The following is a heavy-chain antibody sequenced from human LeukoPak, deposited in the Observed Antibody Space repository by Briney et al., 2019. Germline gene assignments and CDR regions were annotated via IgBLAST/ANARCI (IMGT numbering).Heavy chain of an antibody. Sequence: ASVKVSCKASGYTFTIYAMHWVRQAPGQRREWMGWINAGNGNTKYSQKFQGRVTITRDISASTAYMELSSLRSEDTAVYYCARRVAATPDAFDIWGQGTMVTVSS. CDR2: INAGNGNT. V-gene: IGHV1-3*01. CDR3: ARRVAATPDAFDI. CDR1: GYTFTIYA. D-gene: IGHD2-15*01. J-gene: IGHJ3*02.